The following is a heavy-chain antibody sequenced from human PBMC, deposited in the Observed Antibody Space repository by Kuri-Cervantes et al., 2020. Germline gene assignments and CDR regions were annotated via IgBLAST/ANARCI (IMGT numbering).Heavy chain of an antibody. J-gene: IGHJ3*01. D-gene: IGHD2-21*01. CDR1: GFSFSRYS. CDR3: GKEGDRGPD. V-gene: IGHV3-48*01. CDR2: ISSSSRTT. Sequence: GGSLRLSCAGSGFSFSRYSMNWVRQAPGKGLEWLSYISSSSRTTYYADSVEGRFTVSRDNDKNSLYLQMNSLRVEDTAVYYCGKEGDRGPDWGQGTMVTVS.